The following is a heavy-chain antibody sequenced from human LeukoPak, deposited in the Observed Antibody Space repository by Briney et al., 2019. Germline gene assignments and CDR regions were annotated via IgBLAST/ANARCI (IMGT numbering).Heavy chain of an antibody. CDR2: IYPGDSDT. Sequence: GESLKISCKGSGYSFTSYWIGWVRQMPGKGLEWMGIIYPGDSDTRYSPSFQGQVTISADKSISTAYLQWGSLKASDTAMYYCARQRGGYCSSTSCPFDPWGQGTLVTVSS. CDR3: ARQRGGYCSSTSCPFDP. CDR1: GYSFTSYW. D-gene: IGHD2-2*01. V-gene: IGHV5-51*01. J-gene: IGHJ5*02.